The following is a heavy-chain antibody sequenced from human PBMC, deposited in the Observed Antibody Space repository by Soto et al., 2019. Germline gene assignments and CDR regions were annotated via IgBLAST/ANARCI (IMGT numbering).Heavy chain of an antibody. CDR2: IYYTGST. CDR1: GGSVSSSY. D-gene: IGHD5-18*01. CDR3: ARRSNTRGYIDF. J-gene: IGHJ4*02. Sequence: SETLSLTCTVPGGSVSSSYWTWIRQPPGKGLEWIGYIYYTGSTDYNPSLKSRVTISVDTSKNQLSLKLSSVTATDTAVYYCARRSNTRGYIDFWGQGTLVTVSS. V-gene: IGHV4-59*02.